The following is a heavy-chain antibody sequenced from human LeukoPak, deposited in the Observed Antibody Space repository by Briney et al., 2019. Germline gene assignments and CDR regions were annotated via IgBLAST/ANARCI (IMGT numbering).Heavy chain of an antibody. CDR1: GGSISSYY. CDR2: IYYSGST. V-gene: IGHV4-59*08. D-gene: IGHD6-19*01. CDR3: ARSGQWLAYFDY. J-gene: IGHJ4*02. Sequence: SETLSLTCTVSGGSISSYYWSWIRQPPGKGLEWIGYIYYSGSTNYNPSLKSRVTISVDTSKNQFSLELSSVTAADTAVYYCARSGQWLAYFDYWGQGTLVTVSS.